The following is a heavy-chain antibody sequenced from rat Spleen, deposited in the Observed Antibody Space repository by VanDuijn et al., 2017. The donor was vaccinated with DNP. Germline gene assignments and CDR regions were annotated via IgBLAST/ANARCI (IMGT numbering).Heavy chain of an antibody. CDR1: GYSITSNY. J-gene: IGHJ2*01. V-gene: IGHV3-1*01. Sequence: EVRLQESGPGLVQPSQSLSLTCSVTGYSITSNYWAWIRKFPGNKMEWIGYINYSGSTGYNPSLKSRISITRDTSKNQFILQLNSVTTEDTATYDCARSTRYFDYWGQGVMVTVSS. D-gene: IGHD1-7*01. CDR3: ARSTRYFDY. CDR2: INYSGST.